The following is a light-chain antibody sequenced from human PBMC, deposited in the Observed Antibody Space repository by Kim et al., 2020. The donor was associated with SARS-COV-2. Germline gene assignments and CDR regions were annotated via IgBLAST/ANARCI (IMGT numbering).Light chain of an antibody. Sequence: SYELTQPPSVSVSPGQTAIITCSGNELGDKNVCWYQQKAGQSPVLVIYEDRKRPSGIPERVSGSNSGNTATLTISGTQAMDEADYYCQAWGSSTVVFGGGTQLTVL. CDR3: QAWGSSTVV. V-gene: IGLV3-1*01. CDR2: EDR. J-gene: IGLJ2*01. CDR1: ELGDKN.